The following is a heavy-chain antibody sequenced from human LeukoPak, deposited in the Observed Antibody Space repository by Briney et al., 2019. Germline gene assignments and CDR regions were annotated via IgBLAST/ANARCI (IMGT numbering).Heavy chain of an antibody. J-gene: IGHJ4*02. V-gene: IGHV3-23*01. Sequence: PGGSLRLSCAASGFTFSSYAMSWVRQAPGKGLEWVSAISGSGGSTYYADSVKGRFTISRDNSKNTLYLQMNSLRAEDTAVYYCAKIPNYYDSSGYSPDFDYWSQGTLVTVSS. CDR3: AKIPNYYDSSGYSPDFDY. CDR2: ISGSGGST. D-gene: IGHD3-22*01. CDR1: GFTFSSYA.